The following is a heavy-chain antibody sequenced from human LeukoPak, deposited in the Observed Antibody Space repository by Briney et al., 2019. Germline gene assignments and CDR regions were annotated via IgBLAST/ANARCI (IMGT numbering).Heavy chain of an antibody. CDR1: GYSISSGYC. Sequence: SETLSLTGTVSGYSISSGYCWGWIRPHPGKGLEWIGTIYHSGSTYYNPSLKSRVTISVDTSKNQFSLKLSSVTAADTAVYYCARVEVGADDFDYFQHWGQGTLVTVSS. J-gene: IGHJ1*01. D-gene: IGHD1-26*01. CDR3: ARVEVGADDFDYFQH. V-gene: IGHV4-38-2*02. CDR2: IYHSGST.